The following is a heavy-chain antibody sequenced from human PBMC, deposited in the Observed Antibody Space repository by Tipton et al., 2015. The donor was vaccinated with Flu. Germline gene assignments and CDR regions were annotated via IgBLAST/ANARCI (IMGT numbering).Heavy chain of an antibody. CDR1: GGSISSYY. D-gene: IGHD3-10*01. CDR2: IYTSGST. V-gene: IGHV4-4*07. Sequence: LRLSCTVSGGSISSYYWSWIRQPDGKGLEWIGRIYTSGSTNYNPSLKSRVTMSVDTSKNQFSLKLSSVTAADTAVYYCARSYGSGSLLLYWYFDLWGRGTLVTVSS. CDR3: ARSYGSGSLLLYWYFDL. J-gene: IGHJ2*01.